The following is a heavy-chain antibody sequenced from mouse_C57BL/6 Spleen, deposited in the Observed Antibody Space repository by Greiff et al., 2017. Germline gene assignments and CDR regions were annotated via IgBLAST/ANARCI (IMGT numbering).Heavy chain of an antibody. Sequence: EVQLQQSGPELVKPGASVKIPCKASGYTFTDYNMDWVKQSHGKSLEWIGDINPNNGGTIYSQKFKGKATLTVDKSSSTAYMELRSLTSEDTAVYYCARGDDSKLDDWGQGATRTASS. V-gene: IGHV1-18*01. CDR1: GYTFTDYN. CDR3: ARGDDSKLDD. D-gene: IGHD2-5*01. CDR2: INPNNGGT. J-gene: IGHJ2*01.